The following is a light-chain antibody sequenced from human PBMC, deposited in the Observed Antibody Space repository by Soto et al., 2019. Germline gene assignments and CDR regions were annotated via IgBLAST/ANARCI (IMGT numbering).Light chain of an antibody. CDR2: AVS. CDR3: SSYTSSSTLL. J-gene: IGLJ2*01. V-gene: IGLV2-14*01. CDR1: SSEVGGYNY. Sequence: QSVLTQPASVSGSPGQSITISCTGTSSEVGGYNYVSWYQQHPGKAPKLMIYAVSNRPSGVSNRFSGSKSGNTASLTISGLQAEDEADYYCSSYTSSSTLLFGGGTKLTVL.